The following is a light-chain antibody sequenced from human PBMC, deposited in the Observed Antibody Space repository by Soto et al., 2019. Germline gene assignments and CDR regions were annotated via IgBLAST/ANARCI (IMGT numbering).Light chain of an antibody. Sequence: DIQMTQSPSTLSASVGDRVTLTCRASQNIERWLAWYQQKPGKAPKLLLYDVSSLESGVPSRFSGSGSATAFILTIDGLQPDDFATYFCQQFKSDTWTFGQGTKLEVK. V-gene: IGKV1-5*01. CDR3: QQFKSDTWT. J-gene: IGKJ1*01. CDR1: QNIERW. CDR2: DVS.